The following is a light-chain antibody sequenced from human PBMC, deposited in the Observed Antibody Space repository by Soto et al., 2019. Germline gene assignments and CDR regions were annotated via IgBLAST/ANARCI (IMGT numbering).Light chain of an antibody. CDR1: SRDVTDSDS. V-gene: IGLV2-14*03. J-gene: IGLJ1*01. Sequence: QSVLTQPASVSGSPGQSVTISCAGASRDVTDSDSVSSYQHRPGEAPELKILDFTYRPSGVSDRFSGSLSADTASLTISGLQVEDEGDYYCVSYTNPGTYVFGPGTKVTVL. CDR3: VSYTNPGTYV. CDR2: DFT.